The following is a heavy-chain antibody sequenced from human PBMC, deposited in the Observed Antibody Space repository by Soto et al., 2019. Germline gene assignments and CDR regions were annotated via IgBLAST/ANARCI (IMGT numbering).Heavy chain of an antibody. J-gene: IGHJ3*02. V-gene: IGHV1-18*01. Sequence: GASVKVSCKASGYTFTSYGISWVRQAPGQGLEWMGWISAYNGNTNYAQKLQGRVTMTTDTSTSTAYMELRSLRSDDTAVYYCASNHRVLRFLESGAAFDIWGQGTMVTVSS. CDR2: ISAYNGNT. CDR1: GYTFTSYG. CDR3: ASNHRVLRFLESGAAFDI. D-gene: IGHD3-3*01.